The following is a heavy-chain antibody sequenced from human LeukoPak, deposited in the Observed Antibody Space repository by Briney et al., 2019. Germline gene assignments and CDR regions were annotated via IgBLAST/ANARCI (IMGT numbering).Heavy chain of an antibody. Sequence: SETLSLICSVSGGFIHTSNYYWAWIRQSPGKGLEWIGSVYYDGSMYTNPSLKSRVTISVDTSKNQFSLKLSSVTAADTAVYYCARFSRSWYAIDYWGQGTLVTVSS. CDR3: ARFSRSWYAIDY. J-gene: IGHJ4*02. CDR1: GGFIHTSNYY. D-gene: IGHD6-13*01. CDR2: VYYDGSM. V-gene: IGHV4-39*07.